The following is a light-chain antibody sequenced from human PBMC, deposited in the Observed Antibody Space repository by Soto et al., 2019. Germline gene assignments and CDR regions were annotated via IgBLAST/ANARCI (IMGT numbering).Light chain of an antibody. J-gene: IGKJ1*01. CDR2: QAS. V-gene: IGKV1-5*03. Sequence: DIQMTQSPSTLSASVGDRVSITCRASQSISRQLAWYQHKPGKAPNLLIYQASNLETGVPSRFTGSGSGTEFTLTISSLQPDDFTTYYCLQYQSYLTFGQGTKVEVE. CDR1: QSISRQ. CDR3: LQYQSYLT.